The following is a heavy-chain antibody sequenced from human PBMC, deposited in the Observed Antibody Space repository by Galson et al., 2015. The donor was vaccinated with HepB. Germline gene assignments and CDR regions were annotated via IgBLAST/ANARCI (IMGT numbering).Heavy chain of an antibody. CDR3: TTDGGSGGYFNYFFYYAVGV. J-gene: IGHJ6*02. Sequence: SLRLSCAASGFTVRNAWMSWVRQAPGKGLEWVGRIKTNSDGGTTDYATPVRGRFTISRDDSKNTLYLQMKSLKTEDTAVYYCTTDGGSGGYFNYFFYYAVGVWGQGTTVTVSS. D-gene: IGHD1-26*01. CDR1: GFTVRNAW. CDR2: IKTNSDGGTT. V-gene: IGHV3-15*01.